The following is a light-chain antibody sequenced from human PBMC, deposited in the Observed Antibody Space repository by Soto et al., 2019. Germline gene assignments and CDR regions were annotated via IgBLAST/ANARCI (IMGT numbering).Light chain of an antibody. CDR1: QSVSSSY. V-gene: IGKV3-20*01. J-gene: IGKJ1*01. CDR2: GAS. CDR3: QQYGRSPQGT. Sequence: EIVLTQSPGTLSLSPGERATLSCRASQSVSSSYLAWYQQKPGQAPRLLIYGASRRATGIPDRFSGGGSGTDFTLTISRLEPEDFAVYYCQQYGRSPQGTFGQGTKVEIK.